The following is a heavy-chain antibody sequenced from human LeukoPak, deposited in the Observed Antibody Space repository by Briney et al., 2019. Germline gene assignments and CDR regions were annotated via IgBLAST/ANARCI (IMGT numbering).Heavy chain of an antibody. J-gene: IGHJ4*02. Sequence: GGSLRLSCAASGFTFSDYYMSWIRQAPGKGLEWVSYISSSGSTIYYADSVKGRFTISRDNAKNSLYLQMNSLRAEDTAVYHCARGPNRGSWSYFDYWGQGTLVTVSS. V-gene: IGHV3-11*01. CDR2: ISSSGSTI. CDR3: ARGPNRGSWSYFDY. D-gene: IGHD6-13*01. CDR1: GFTFSDYY.